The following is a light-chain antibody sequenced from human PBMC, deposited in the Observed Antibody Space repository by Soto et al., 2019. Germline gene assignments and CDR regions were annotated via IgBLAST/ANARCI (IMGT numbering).Light chain of an antibody. V-gene: IGLV2-23*01. Sequence: QSALTQPASVSGSPGQSITISCTGTSSAVGSYNLVSWYQQHPGRAPKLMIFEGNKRPSGIPTRFSGSKSGNTASLTISGLQAEDEADYYCCSYATGDSAVFGGGTQLTVL. CDR3: CSYATGDSAV. CDR1: SSAVGSYNL. CDR2: EGN. J-gene: IGLJ7*01.